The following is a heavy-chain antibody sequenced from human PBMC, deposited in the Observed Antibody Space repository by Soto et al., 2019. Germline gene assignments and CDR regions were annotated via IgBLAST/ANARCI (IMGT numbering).Heavy chain of an antibody. J-gene: IGHJ4*02. D-gene: IGHD2-15*01. V-gene: IGHV5-51*01. CDR3: ARDYSGGYQGSPTDI. Sequence: GESLKISCKASGYRFSSYWIGWVRQKPGKGLEWMGIISPDDSETKYSPSFQGQVIISVDRSISTVSLHWSSLKASDSAMYYCARDYSGGYQGSPTDIWGQGTLVTVSS. CDR1: GYRFSSYW. CDR2: ISPDDSET.